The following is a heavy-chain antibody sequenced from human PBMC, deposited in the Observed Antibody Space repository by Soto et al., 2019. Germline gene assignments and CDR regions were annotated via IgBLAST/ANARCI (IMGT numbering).Heavy chain of an antibody. D-gene: IGHD3-10*01. Sequence: GGSLRLSCTASGFTFGDYAMSWFRQAPGKGLEWVGFIRSKAYGGTTEYAASVKGRFTISRDDSKSIAYLQMNSLKTEDTAVYYCTARFGELSQSREDWGQGTLVTVSS. CDR2: IRSKAYGGTT. CDR1: GFTFGDYA. CDR3: TARFGELSQSRED. J-gene: IGHJ4*02. V-gene: IGHV3-49*03.